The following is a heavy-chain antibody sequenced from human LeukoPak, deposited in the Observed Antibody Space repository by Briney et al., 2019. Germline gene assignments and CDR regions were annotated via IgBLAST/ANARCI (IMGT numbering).Heavy chain of an antibody. J-gene: IGHJ4*02. Sequence: GGSLRLSCAASGFTFSNYAMSWVRQAAGEGLEWLSIISDIGGNTKYADSVDGRFTISRDNSTKTLYLQMNSLRGDATAVYYCAKRQLGSGWYETSDYWGQGTLVTVSS. CDR2: ISDIGGNT. D-gene: IGHD6-19*01. CDR3: AKRQLGSGWYETSDY. CDR1: GFTFSNYA. V-gene: IGHV3-23*01.